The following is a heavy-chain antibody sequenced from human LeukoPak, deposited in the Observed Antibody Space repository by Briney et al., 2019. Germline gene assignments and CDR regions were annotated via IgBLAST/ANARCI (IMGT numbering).Heavy chain of an antibody. Sequence: SETLSLTCSVSGGSITSSYWSWIRQPPGKGLEWIGYIYYSGSTNYNPSLKSRVTISVDTSKNQFSLELSSVTAADTAVYYCARDGDSSSSPNWFDPWGQGTLVTVSS. D-gene: IGHD6-13*01. J-gene: IGHJ5*02. CDR1: GGSITSSY. CDR3: ARDGDSSSSPNWFDP. CDR2: IYYSGST. V-gene: IGHV4-59*12.